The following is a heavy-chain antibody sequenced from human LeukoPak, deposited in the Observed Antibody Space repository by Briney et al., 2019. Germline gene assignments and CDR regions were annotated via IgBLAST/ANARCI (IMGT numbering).Heavy chain of an antibody. CDR1: GFTFSSYS. Sequence: SWGSLRLSCAASGFTFSSYSMNWVRQAPGKGLEWVSSISSSSSYIYYADSVKGRFTISRDNAKNSLYLQMNSLRAEDTAVYYCAREGYYYDSSGYYDYWGQGTLVTVSS. CDR2: ISSSSSYI. D-gene: IGHD3-22*01. CDR3: AREGYYYDSSGYYDY. J-gene: IGHJ4*02. V-gene: IGHV3-21*01.